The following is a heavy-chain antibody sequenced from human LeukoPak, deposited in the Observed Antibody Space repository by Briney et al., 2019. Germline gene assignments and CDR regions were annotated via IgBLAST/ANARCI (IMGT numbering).Heavy chain of an antibody. V-gene: IGHV4-59*12. CDR3: ARGIGPPKEYYYDSSGYYYFDY. CDR1: GGSISSYY. D-gene: IGHD3-22*01. Sequence: PSETLSLTCTVSGGSISSYYWSWIRQPPGKGLEWIGYIYYSGSTNYNPSLKSRVTISVDTSKNQFSLKLSSVTAADTAVYYCARGIGPPKEYYYDSSGYYYFDYWGQGTLVTVSS. J-gene: IGHJ4*02. CDR2: IYYSGST.